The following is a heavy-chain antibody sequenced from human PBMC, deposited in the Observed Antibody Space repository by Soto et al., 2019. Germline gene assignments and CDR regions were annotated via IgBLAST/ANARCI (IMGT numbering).Heavy chain of an antibody. D-gene: IGHD6-6*01. CDR1: GGTFSSYA. Sequence: QVQLVQSGAEVKKPGSSVKVSCKASGGTFSSYAISWVRQAPGHGLEWMGGIIPIFGTANYAQKFQGRVTITADKSTSTAYMELSSLRSEDTAVYYYAGASIAARPDRVRAWFDPWGQGTLVTVSS. J-gene: IGHJ5*02. V-gene: IGHV1-69*06. CDR2: IIPIFGTA. CDR3: AGASIAARPDRVRAWFDP.